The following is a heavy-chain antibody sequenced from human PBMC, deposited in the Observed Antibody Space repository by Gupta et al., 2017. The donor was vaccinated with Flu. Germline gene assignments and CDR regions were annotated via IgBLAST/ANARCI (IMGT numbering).Heavy chain of an antibody. CDR3: ATLQVKIAAGGTDY. CDR1: DYY. V-gene: IGHV1-2*06. Sequence: DYYIHWVREGPGQGLEWIGRINPNSGGTTYSQKVQGRVTMTRDTSISTAYMELSSLRSDDTAVYYCATLQVKIAAGGTDYWGQGTLVTVSS. D-gene: IGHD6-13*01. CDR2: INPNSGGT. J-gene: IGHJ4*02.